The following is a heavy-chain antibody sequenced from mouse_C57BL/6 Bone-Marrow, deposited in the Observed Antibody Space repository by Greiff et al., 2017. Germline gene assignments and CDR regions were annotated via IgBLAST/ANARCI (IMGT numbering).Heavy chain of an antibody. V-gene: IGHV1-52*01. CDR1: GYTFTSYW. Sequence: QVQLQQPGAELVRPGSSVKLSCKASGYTFTSYWMHWVKQRPIQGLEWIGNIDPSDSETHYNQKFKDKATLTVDKSSSTAYMQLSSLTSEDSAVYYCARRANWEEGFYAMDYWGQGTSVTVSS. CDR2: IDPSDSET. CDR3: ARRANWEEGFYAMDY. D-gene: IGHD4-1*01. J-gene: IGHJ4*01.